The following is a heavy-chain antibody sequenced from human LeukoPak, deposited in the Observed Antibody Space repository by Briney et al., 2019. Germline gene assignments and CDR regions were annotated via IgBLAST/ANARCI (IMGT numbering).Heavy chain of an antibody. V-gene: IGHV4-34*01. J-gene: IGHJ3*02. CDR3: AAWELLLETFDI. D-gene: IGHD1-26*01. CDR2: INHSGST. Sequence: SEALPLTCAVYGGSLSHYYWSWIRQPPGKGLEWIGEINHSGSTNYNPSLKSRVTMSLDTSRNQFSLKLSSVTAADTAVYYCAAWELLLETFDIWGQGTMVTVSS. CDR1: GGSLSHYY.